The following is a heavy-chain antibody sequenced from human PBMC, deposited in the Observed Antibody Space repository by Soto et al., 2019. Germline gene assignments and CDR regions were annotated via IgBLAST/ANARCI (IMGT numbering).Heavy chain of an antibody. V-gene: IGHV4-30-4*01. CDR3: AREGVELSGGYYYYGMDV. CDR1: GGSISSGDYY. CDR2: IYYSGST. Sequence: SETLSLTCTVSGGSISSGDYYWSWIRQPPGKGLEWIGYIYYSGSTYYNPSLKSRVTISVDTSKNQFSLKLSSVTAADTAVYYCAREGVELSGGYYYYGMDVWGQGTTVTVSS. D-gene: IGHD1-1*01. J-gene: IGHJ6*02.